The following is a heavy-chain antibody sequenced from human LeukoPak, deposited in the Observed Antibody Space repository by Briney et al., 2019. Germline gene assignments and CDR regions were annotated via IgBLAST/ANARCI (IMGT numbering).Heavy chain of an antibody. V-gene: IGHV1-18*01. Sequence: ASVKVSCKSSGYTFANFGITWVRQAPGQGLEWMGWISVYNGNTNYAQNLQGRVTLTTDTSTSTAYMELKSLRSDDTALYYCARTCSSSSCYMVHWGQGTLVTVSS. CDR3: ARTCSSSSCYMVH. D-gene: IGHD2-2*02. J-gene: IGHJ4*02. CDR1: GYTFANFG. CDR2: ISVYNGNT.